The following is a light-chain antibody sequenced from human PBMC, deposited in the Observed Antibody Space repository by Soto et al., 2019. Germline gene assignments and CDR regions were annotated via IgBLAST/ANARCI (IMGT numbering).Light chain of an antibody. V-gene: IGKV3-20*01. CDR2: GAS. J-gene: IGKJ1*01. CDR1: QSVSSSY. Sequence: EIVLTQSPGTLSLSPGERATLSCRASQSVSSSYLAWYQQKPGQAPRLLIYGASSRATGIPDRFSGSGSGTDFTLTISRLEPEDFAVYYCQQYGSSQTFGQRTKVDIK. CDR3: QQYGSSQT.